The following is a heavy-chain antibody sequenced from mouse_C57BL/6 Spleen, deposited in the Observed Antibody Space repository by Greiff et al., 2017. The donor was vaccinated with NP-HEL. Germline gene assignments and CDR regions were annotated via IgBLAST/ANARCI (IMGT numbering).Heavy chain of an antibody. V-gene: IGHV5-4*01. CDR3: ARENYSSRFAY. D-gene: IGHD2-12*01. CDR2: ISDGGSYT. J-gene: IGHJ3*01. CDR1: GFTFSSYA. Sequence: EVKVVESGGGLVKPGGSLKLSCAASGFTFSSYAMSWVRQTPEKRLEWVATISDGGSYTYYPDNVKGRFTISRDNAKNNLYLQMSHLKSEDTAMYYCARENYSSRFAYWGQGTLVTVSA.